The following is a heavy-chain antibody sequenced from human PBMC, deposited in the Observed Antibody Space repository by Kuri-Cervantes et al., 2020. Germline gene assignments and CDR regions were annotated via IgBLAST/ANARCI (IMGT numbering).Heavy chain of an antibody. D-gene: IGHD2-8*01. J-gene: IGHJ6*02. CDR2: IHYSGST. Sequence: LRLSCAVSGSSISSSNWWGWIRQLPGKGLEWIGHIHYSGSTYYSPSIKTRITMSVDTSKNQFSLRLNSVTAADTALSYCARRMGTYYGMDVWGQGTTVTVSS. CDR1: GSSISSSNW. CDR3: ARRMGTYYGMDV. V-gene: IGHV4-28*01.